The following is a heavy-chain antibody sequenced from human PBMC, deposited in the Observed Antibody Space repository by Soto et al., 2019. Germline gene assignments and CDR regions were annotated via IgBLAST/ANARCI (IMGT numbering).Heavy chain of an antibody. CDR1: GFPFSSSW. V-gene: IGHV3-74*01. CDR3: AREYYGLLTGYYTDY. J-gene: IGHJ4*02. D-gene: IGHD3-9*01. Sequence: EVQLVESGGDLVQRGGSLRLSCAASGFPFSSSWMHWVRHTPGKGLDWVARISGDGVTTDSADAVTGRFTVSRDNAKNTLSLQISGMRAEDTAVYYCAREYYGLLTGYYTDYWGQGTLVSVSS. CDR2: ISGDGVTT.